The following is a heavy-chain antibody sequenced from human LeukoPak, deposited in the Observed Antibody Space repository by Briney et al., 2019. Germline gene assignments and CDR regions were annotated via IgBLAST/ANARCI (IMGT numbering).Heavy chain of an antibody. CDR1: GFTFSGYT. V-gene: IGHV3-23*01. CDR3: AKETALVGGHAAIFDH. CDR2: ISGSGIAT. J-gene: IGHJ4*02. D-gene: IGHD3-3*01. Sequence: GGSLRLSCAASGFTFSGYTMNWVRQAPGKGPEWVSSISGSGIATNYADSVKGRFTISREYSNNTLYLQMSSLRAEDTAIYYCAKETALVGGHAAIFDHWGQGTLVTVSS.